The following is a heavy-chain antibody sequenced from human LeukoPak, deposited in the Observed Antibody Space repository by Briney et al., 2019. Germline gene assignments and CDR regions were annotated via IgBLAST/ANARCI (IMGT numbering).Heavy chain of an antibody. CDR1: GFTVSSNY. Sequence: GGSLRLSCAASGFTVSSNYMTWVRQAPGKGLEWVSVIYSGGSTYFADSVKGRFTISRDNSKNTLYLQMSSLTADDTAVYFCARDRSTFYYGSMDVWGQGTTVTVSS. CDR3: ARDRSTFYYGSMDV. CDR2: IYSGGST. J-gene: IGHJ6*02. D-gene: IGHD3-10*01. V-gene: IGHV3-66*01.